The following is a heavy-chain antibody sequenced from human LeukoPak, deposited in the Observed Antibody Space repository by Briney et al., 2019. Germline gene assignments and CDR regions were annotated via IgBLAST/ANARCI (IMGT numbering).Heavy chain of an antibody. V-gene: IGHV3-23*01. CDR2: ISGSGGST. CDR3: ARVRDRRDGYQGAFDI. J-gene: IGHJ3*02. D-gene: IGHD5-24*01. CDR1: GFTFSSYA. Sequence: GGSLRLSCAASGFTFSSYAMSWVRQAPGKGLEWVSAISGSGGSTYYADSVKGRFTVSRDDSKNTLYLQMNSLRAEDTAVYYCARVRDRRDGYQGAFDIWGQGTMVTVSS.